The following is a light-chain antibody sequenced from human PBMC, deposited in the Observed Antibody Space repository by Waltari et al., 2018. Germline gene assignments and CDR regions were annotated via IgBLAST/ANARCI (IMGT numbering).Light chain of an antibody. CDR2: VAS. V-gene: IGKV1-16*02. Sequence: DIQMTKSPSSLSAPVGARVTIPCRASQVISNYLAWFQQKPGKAPKSLIYVASILQSGVPSKFSGSGSGTDFTLTISCLQAEDFATYYCQQYNSYPRTFGRGTKVEIK. J-gene: IGKJ4*01. CDR3: QQYNSYPRT. CDR1: QVISNY.